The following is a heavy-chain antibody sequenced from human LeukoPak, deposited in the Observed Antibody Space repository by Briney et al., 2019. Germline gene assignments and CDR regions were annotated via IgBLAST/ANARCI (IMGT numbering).Heavy chain of an antibody. Sequence: PGGSLRLSCAASGFTFSSYGMSWVRQAPGKGLEWVSTISGSGGSTYCADSVKGRFTISRDNSKNTLYLQMNSLRAEDTAVYYCAKGGPFGVLTPYYFDYWGRGTLVTVSS. D-gene: IGHD3-3*01. CDR1: GFTFSSYG. CDR2: ISGSGGST. J-gene: IGHJ4*02. CDR3: AKGGPFGVLTPYYFDY. V-gene: IGHV3-23*01.